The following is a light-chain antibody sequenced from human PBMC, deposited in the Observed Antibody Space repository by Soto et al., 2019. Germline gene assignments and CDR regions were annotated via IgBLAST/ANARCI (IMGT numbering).Light chain of an antibody. CDR2: GAS. V-gene: IGKV3-15*01. J-gene: IGKJ5*01. Sequence: EIVMTQFPDTLSVSPGERVTLSCRASQSVNSNLAWYQQKRGQAPRLLIYGASTRATGIPARFSGSGSGTEYTLTITSLQSEDFAVYYCQQPEVFGQGTRLEIK. CDR3: QQPEV. CDR1: QSVNSN.